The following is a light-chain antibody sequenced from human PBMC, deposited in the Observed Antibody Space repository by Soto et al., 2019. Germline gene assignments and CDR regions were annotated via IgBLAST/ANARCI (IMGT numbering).Light chain of an antibody. CDR1: SSDVGGYNY. CDR2: DVT. CDR3: SSYSSSSTVRYV. J-gene: IGLJ1*01. Sequence: QSALTQPASVSGSPGQSITISCTGTSSDVGGYNYISWYQQHPGKGPKLMIYDVTNRPSGVSNRFSGSKSGNTASLTISGLQAEDEADYYCSSYSSSSTVRYVFGTGTKFTVL. V-gene: IGLV2-14*03.